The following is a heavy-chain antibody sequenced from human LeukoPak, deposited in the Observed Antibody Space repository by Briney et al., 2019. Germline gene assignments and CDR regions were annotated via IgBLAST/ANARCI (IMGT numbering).Heavy chain of an antibody. CDR1: GCTFIRYG. CDR2: ISVYNGHT. J-gene: IGHJ6*03. CDR3: ARQYGAGRYYYYMDV. Sequence: ASVKVSCKASGCTFIRYGISWVRQAPGQGLECMGWISVYNGHTNYSHNLQDRVTMTTDTSTSTVYMELRSLRSDDTAVYYCARQYGAGRYYYYMDVWGKGTTVTVSS. D-gene: IGHD3-10*01. V-gene: IGHV1-18*01.